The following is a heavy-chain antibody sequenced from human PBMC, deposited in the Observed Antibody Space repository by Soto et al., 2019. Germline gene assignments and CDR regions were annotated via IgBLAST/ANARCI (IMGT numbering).Heavy chain of an antibody. D-gene: IGHD4-17*01. CDR2: ISSSSSTI. CDR3: ARNQHTSLNYGVDY. J-gene: IGHJ4*02. CDR1: GFTFSSYS. Sequence: PGGSLRLSCAASGFTFSSYSMNWVRQAPGKGLEWVSYISSSSSTIYYADSVKGRFTISRDNSKNTLYLQMNSLRAEDTAVYYCARNQHTSLNYGVDYWGQGTLVTVSS. V-gene: IGHV3-48*01.